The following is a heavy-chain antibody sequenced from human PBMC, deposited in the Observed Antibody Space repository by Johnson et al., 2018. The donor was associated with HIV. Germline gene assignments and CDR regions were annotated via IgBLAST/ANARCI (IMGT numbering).Heavy chain of an antibody. CDR3: AKEAGGSGSYSDAFDI. J-gene: IGHJ3*02. Sequence: QVQLLESGGGLVKPGGSLRLSCAASGFTFSDYYMTWIRQAPGKGLEWVSYISSSGGTIYYADSVKGRFTISRDNAKNSLYLQMNSLRAEDTAVYYCAKEAGGSGSYSDAFDIWGQGTMVTVSS. CDR1: GFTFSDYY. D-gene: IGHD1-26*01. V-gene: IGHV3-11*04. CDR2: ISSSGGTI.